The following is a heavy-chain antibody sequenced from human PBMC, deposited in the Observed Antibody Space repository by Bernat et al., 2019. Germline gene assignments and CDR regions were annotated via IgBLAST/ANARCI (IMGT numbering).Heavy chain of an antibody. CDR2: IYYCGST. Sequence: QLQLQESGPGLVKPSETLSLTCTVSGGSISSSSYYWGWIRQPPGKGLEWIGSIYYCGSTYYNPSLKTRVTISGDTSKNQFSLKLSSVTAADTAVYYCASLKSHYAEGFDIWGQGTMVTVSS. V-gene: IGHV4-39*01. J-gene: IGHJ3*02. D-gene: IGHD2-2*01. CDR1: GGSISSSSYY. CDR3: ASLKSHYAEGFDI.